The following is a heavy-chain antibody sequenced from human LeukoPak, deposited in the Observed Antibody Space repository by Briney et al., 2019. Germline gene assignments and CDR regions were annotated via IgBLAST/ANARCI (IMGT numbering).Heavy chain of an antibody. V-gene: IGHV3-13*01. Sequence: GGSLRLSCAASGFTFSSYDMHWVRQATGKGLEWVSAIGTAGDTYYPGSVKGRFTISRENAKNSLYLQMNSLRAGDTAVYYCARSPTSSSWYTHYYYYMDVWGKGTTVTVSS. CDR1: GFTFSSYD. CDR3: ARSPTSSSWYTHYYYYMDV. CDR2: IGTAGDT. D-gene: IGHD6-13*01. J-gene: IGHJ6*03.